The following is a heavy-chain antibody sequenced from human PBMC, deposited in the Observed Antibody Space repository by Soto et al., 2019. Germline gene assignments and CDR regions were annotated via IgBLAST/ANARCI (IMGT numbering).Heavy chain of an antibody. V-gene: IGHV3-30*18. CDR1: GFIFISYG. CDR2: MSYDGSIK. CDR3: AKGGSYLSAIDY. Sequence: QVQLVESGGGVVQPGRSLRLSCAASGFIFISYGMHWVRQAPGKGLEWVAVMSYDGSIKYYADSVKGRFTTSRDNSKNTLYLQMNSLRADDTAVYYCAKGGSYLSAIDYWGQGTLVTVSS. J-gene: IGHJ4*02. D-gene: IGHD3-16*02.